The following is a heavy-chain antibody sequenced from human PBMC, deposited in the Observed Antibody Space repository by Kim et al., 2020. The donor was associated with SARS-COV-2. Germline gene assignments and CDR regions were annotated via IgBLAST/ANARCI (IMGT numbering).Heavy chain of an antibody. CDR3: AKQANRFGELFSGGPDY. Sequence: GGSLRLSCAASGFTFSSYAMSWVRQAPGKGLEWVSAISGSGGSTYYADSVKGRFTISRDNSKNTLYLQMNSLRAEDTAVYYCAKQANRFGELFSGGPDYWGQGTLVTVSS. D-gene: IGHD3-10*01. CDR2: ISGSGGST. V-gene: IGHV3-23*01. J-gene: IGHJ4*02. CDR1: GFTFSSYA.